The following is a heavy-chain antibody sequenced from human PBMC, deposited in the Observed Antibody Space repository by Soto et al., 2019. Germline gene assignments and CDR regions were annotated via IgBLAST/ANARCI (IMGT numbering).Heavy chain of an antibody. CDR3: ARVGYYYGSGSSPMDV. Sequence: ASVKVSCKASGYTFTTYAMHWVRQAPGQRLEWMGWINAGNGNTKYSQKFQGRVTITRDTSASTAYMELSSLRSEDTAVYYCARVGYYYGSGSSPMDVWGQGTTVTVSS. CDR1: GYTFTTYA. CDR2: INAGNGNT. V-gene: IGHV1-3*01. J-gene: IGHJ6*02. D-gene: IGHD3-10*01.